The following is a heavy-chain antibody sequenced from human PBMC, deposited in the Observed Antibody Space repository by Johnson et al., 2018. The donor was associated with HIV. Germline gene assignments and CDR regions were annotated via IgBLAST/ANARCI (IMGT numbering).Heavy chain of an antibody. J-gene: IGHJ3*02. Sequence: VQLVESGGGVVQPGRSLRLSCAASGFTFSTYWMSWVRQAPGKGLEWVANIKQDGTEKYYVDSVKGRFTISRDNVKNSLYLQMNSLRAEDTAVYYCARPAGTGLVNAFDIWGQGTMVTVSS. V-gene: IGHV3-7*04. D-gene: IGHD6-13*01. CDR1: GFTFSTYW. CDR2: IKQDGTEK. CDR3: ARPAGTGLVNAFDI.